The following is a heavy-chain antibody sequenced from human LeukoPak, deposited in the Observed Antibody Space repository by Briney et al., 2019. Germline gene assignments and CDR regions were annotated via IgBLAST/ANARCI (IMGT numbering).Heavy chain of an antibody. CDR1: GFTFSNAW. Sequence: GGSQRLSCAASGFTFSNAWMSWVRQAPGKGLEWVGRIKSKTDGGTTDYAAPVKGRFTISRDDSKNTLYLQMNSLKTEDTAVYYCTRGYSSSWYYYRGQGTLVTVSS. CDR2: IKSKTDGGTT. J-gene: IGHJ4*02. CDR3: TRGYSSSWYYY. D-gene: IGHD6-13*01. V-gene: IGHV3-15*01.